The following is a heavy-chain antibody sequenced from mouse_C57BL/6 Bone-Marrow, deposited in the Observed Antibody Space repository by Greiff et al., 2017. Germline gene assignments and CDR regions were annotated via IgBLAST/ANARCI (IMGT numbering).Heavy chain of an antibody. J-gene: IGHJ2*01. D-gene: IGHD1-1*01. CDR1: GFTFSDYG. CDR2: ISSGSSTI. Sequence: EVQLQQSGGGLVKPGGSLKLSCAASGFTFSDYGMHWVRQAPEKGLEWVAYISSGSSTIYYADTVKGRFTISRDNAKNTLFMQMTSLRSEDTAMYDCARPGYYGSSPFDYGGKGTTLTVSS. V-gene: IGHV5-17*01. CDR3: ARPGYYGSSPFDY.